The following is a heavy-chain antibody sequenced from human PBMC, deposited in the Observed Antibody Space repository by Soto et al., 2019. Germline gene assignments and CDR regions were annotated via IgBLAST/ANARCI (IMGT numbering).Heavy chain of an antibody. Sequence: EVHLLDSGGGSVQPGGSLRLSCAASGFPFINYAMHWVRQAPGKGLEWVSAISGSGGRTYYGDSVKGRFTISRDNSKDTFYLHMNRLTAEDTAVYFCAKEGVRDSSISLYFFDQWGQGTLVTVSS. V-gene: IGHV3-23*01. D-gene: IGHD3-10*01. J-gene: IGHJ4*02. CDR3: AKEGVRDSSISLYFFDQ. CDR1: GFPFINYA. CDR2: ISGSGGRT.